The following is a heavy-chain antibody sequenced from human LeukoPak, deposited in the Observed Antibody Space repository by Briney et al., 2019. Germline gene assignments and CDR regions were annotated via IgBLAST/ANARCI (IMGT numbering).Heavy chain of an antibody. D-gene: IGHD5-18*01. Sequence: GGSLRLSCAASGFTFSSYWMSWVRQAPGKGLEWVANIKQDGSEKYYVDSVKGRFTISRDNAKNSLYLQMNSLRAEDTAVYYCARDPLDTAMVRVFDYWGQGTLVTVSS. CDR2: IKQDGSEK. CDR3: ARDPLDTAMVRVFDY. V-gene: IGHV3-7*03. CDR1: GFTFSSYW. J-gene: IGHJ4*02.